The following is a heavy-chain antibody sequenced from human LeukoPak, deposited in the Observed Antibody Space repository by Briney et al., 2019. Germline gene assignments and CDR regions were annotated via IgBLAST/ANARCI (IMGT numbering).Heavy chain of an antibody. V-gene: IGHV1-18*04. CDR3: ARDLLRGVRGVFLSAGGDFDY. J-gene: IGHJ4*02. D-gene: IGHD3-10*01. Sequence: ASVKVPCKASGYTFTSYGISWVRQAPGQGLEWMGWISAYNGNTNYAQKLQGRVSMTTDTSTSTAYLELRSLRSDDTAVYYCARDLLRGVRGVFLSAGGDFDYWGQGTLVGVCS. CDR2: ISAYNGNT. CDR1: GYTFTSYG.